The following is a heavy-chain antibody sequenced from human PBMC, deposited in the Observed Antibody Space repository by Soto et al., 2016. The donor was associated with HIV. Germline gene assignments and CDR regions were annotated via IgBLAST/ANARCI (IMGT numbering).Heavy chain of an antibody. Sequence: QVQLQESGPGLVKPSETLSLTCTVSGGSISSYYWSWIRQPPGKRLEWIGYIYYSGSTNYNPSLKSRVTISIDTSKKQFSLKLNSVTAADTAVYYCARGLVYYDSSGSSYYFDYWGQGTLVTVSS. CDR3: ARGLVYYDSSGSSYYFDY. CDR2: IYYSGST. D-gene: IGHD3-22*01. J-gene: IGHJ4*02. CDR1: GGSISSYY. V-gene: IGHV4-59*01.